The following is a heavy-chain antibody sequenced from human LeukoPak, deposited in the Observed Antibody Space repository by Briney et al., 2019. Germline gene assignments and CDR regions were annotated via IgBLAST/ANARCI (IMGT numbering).Heavy chain of an antibody. CDR3: AKDHTNLAAADTPS. CDR2: ISSSGSTI. J-gene: IGHJ5*02. V-gene: IGHV3-48*04. D-gene: IGHD6-13*01. CDR1: GFMFSSHN. Sequence: GGSLRLSCAASGFMFSSHNMNWVRQAPGKGLEWVSYISSSGSTIYYEDSVEGRFTISRDNAKNSLYLQMNSLRAEDTAVYYCAKDHTNLAAADTPSWGQGTLVTVSS.